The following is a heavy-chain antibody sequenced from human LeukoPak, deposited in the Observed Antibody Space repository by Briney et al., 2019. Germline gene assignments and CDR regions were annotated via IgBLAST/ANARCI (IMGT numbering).Heavy chain of an antibody. CDR1: GYTFTSYD. D-gene: IGHD6-13*01. V-gene: IGHV1-2*02. Sequence: ASVKVSCKASGYTFTSYDINWVRQATGQGLEWMGWINPNSGGTNYAQKFQGRVTMTRDTSISTAYMELSRLRSDDTAVYYCARGNVGAAPIDYWGQGTLVTVSS. J-gene: IGHJ4*02. CDR3: ARGNVGAAPIDY. CDR2: INPNSGGT.